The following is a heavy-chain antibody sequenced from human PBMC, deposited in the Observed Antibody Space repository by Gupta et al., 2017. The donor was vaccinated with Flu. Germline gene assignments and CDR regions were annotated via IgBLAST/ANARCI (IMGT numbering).Heavy chain of an antibody. CDR1: GFTFSSYS. D-gene: IGHD5-12*01. CDR3: ARRGLRDFAFDI. Sequence: EVQLVESGGGLVQPGGSLRLSCAASGFTFSSYSRNRVRQAPGKGLEWISYISSSSNTIYYADSVKGRFTISRDNAKNSLYLQINSLRAEDMAVYYCARRGLRDFAFDIWGQGTMVTVSS. J-gene: IGHJ3*02. V-gene: IGHV3-48*01. CDR2: ISSSSNTI.